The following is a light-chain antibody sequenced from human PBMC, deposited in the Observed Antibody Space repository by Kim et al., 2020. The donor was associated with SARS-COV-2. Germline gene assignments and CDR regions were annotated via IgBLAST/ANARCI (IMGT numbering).Light chain of an antibody. V-gene: IGKV3-11*01. Sequence: SLSPGERATLSCKASQSVGNYLVWYQQKPGQAPRLLIYAASNRATGIPARFSGSGSGTDFTLTISSLEPEDFVLYYCHQRRDWPNTFGQGTKLEI. CDR1: QSVGNY. J-gene: IGKJ2*01. CDR2: AAS. CDR3: HQRRDWPNT.